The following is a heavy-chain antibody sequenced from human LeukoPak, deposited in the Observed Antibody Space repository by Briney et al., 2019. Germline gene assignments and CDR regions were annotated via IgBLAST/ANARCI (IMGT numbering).Heavy chain of an antibody. D-gene: IGHD3-10*01. V-gene: IGHV3-48*01. CDR1: GFTFSSYN. Sequence: GGSLRLSCAASGFTFSSYNMNWVRQAPGKGLEWVSYISSSGSTIYYADSVKGRFTISRDNAKNSLYLQLNSLRPEDTAVYYCARDYYGSGSYYTDYWGQGTLVTVSS. J-gene: IGHJ4*02. CDR2: ISSSGSTI. CDR3: ARDYYGSGSYYTDY.